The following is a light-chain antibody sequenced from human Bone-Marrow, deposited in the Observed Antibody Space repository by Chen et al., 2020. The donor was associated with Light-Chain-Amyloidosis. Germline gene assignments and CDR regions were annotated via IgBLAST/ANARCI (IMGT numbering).Light chain of an antibody. CDR1: SSYIGGYNF. V-gene: IGLV2-14*01. CDR2: DVN. CDR3: SSHTSSDTWV. J-gene: IGLJ3*02. Sequence: QSALTQPASVSGSPGQSITTPCPGTSSYIGGYNFVSWFQQHPGKVPKVIIYDVNNRPSGVANRFSGSKSGNTASLTISGLQAEDEADYYCSSHTSSDTWVFGGGTKLTVL.